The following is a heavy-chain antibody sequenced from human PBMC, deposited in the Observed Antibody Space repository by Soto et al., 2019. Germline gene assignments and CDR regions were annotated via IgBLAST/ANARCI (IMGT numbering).Heavy chain of an antibody. Sequence: PGGSLRLSCVASGFTFSIYAMTWVRQAPGKGLEWVARIRGNGAGISYADSVKGRFTISRDNSKNTVYLQMNSLRADDTAVYFCAKRGDILDVSSSFVGYGMDVWGQGTTVTVSS. D-gene: IGHD2-15*01. J-gene: IGHJ6*02. CDR3: AKRGDILDVSSSFVGYGMDV. V-gene: IGHV3-23*01. CDR2: IRGNGAGI. CDR1: GFTFSIYA.